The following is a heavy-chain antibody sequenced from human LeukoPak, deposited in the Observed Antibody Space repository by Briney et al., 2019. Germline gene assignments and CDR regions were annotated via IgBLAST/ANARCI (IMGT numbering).Heavy chain of an antibody. Sequence: PGGSLRLSCAASGFTFSDYYMSWIRQAPGKGLEWVSYISSSGSTVYYADSVKGRFTISRDNAKNSLYLQMNSLRAEDTAVYYCAKDVGAVVISTHWGQGTLVTVSS. CDR2: ISSSGSTV. D-gene: IGHD3-22*01. V-gene: IGHV3-11*01. J-gene: IGHJ4*02. CDR1: GFTFSDYY. CDR3: AKDVGAVVISTH.